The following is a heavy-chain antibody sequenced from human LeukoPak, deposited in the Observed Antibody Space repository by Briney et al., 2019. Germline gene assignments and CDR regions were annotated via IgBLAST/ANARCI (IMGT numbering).Heavy chain of an antibody. CDR2: IRYDGSNK. CDR3: AKDQGSVAGSHDAFDT. D-gene: IGHD6-19*01. Sequence: GGSLRLSCAASGFTFSSYGMHWVRQAPGKGLEWVAFIRYDGSNKYYADSVKGRFTISRDNSKNTLYLQMNSLRAEDTAVYYCAKDQGSVAGSHDAFDTWGQGTMVTVSS. V-gene: IGHV3-30*02. CDR1: GFTFSSYG. J-gene: IGHJ3*02.